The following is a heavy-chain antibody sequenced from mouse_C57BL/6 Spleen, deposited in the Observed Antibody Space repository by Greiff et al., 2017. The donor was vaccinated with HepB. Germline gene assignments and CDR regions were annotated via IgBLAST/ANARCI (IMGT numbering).Heavy chain of an antibody. Sequence: EVQLQQSGPELVKPGASVKISCKASGYSFTGYYMNWVKQSPEKSLEWIGEINPSTGGTTYNQKFKAKATLTVDKSSSTAYMQLKSLTSEDSAVYYCARFYDGYYWGQGTLVTVSA. CDR2: INPSTGGT. V-gene: IGHV1-42*01. D-gene: IGHD2-3*01. CDR1: GYSFTGYY. J-gene: IGHJ3*01. CDR3: ARFYDGYY.